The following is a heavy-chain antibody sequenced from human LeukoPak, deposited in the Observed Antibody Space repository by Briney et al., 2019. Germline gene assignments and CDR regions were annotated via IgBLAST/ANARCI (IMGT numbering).Heavy chain of an antibody. CDR2: INPNSGGT. CDR1: GYTFTGYY. Sequence: GASVKVSCKASGYTFTGYYMHWVRRAPGQGLEWMGRINPNSGGTNYAQKFQGRVTMTRDTSISTAYMELSRLRSDDTAVYYCARIDGYNAPLDYWGQGTLVTVSS. J-gene: IGHJ4*02. CDR3: ARIDGYNAPLDY. D-gene: IGHD5-24*01. V-gene: IGHV1-2*06.